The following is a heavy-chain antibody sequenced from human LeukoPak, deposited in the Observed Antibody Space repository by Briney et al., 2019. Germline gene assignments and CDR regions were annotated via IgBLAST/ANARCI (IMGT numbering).Heavy chain of an antibody. D-gene: IGHD2-2*01. V-gene: IGHV1-24*01. Sequence: ASVKVSCKVSGYTLTELSMHWLRQAPGKGLEWMGGFYPEDGETIYAQKFQGRVTMTEDTSTDTAYMELSSLRSEDTAVYYCASRVRDIVVVPAAMNWFDPWGQGTLVTVSS. J-gene: IGHJ5*02. CDR3: ASRVRDIVVVPAAMNWFDP. CDR1: GYTLTELS. CDR2: FYPEDGET.